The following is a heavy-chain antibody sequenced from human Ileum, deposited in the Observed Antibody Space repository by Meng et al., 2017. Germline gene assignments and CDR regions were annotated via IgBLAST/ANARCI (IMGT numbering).Heavy chain of an antibody. J-gene: IGHJ4*02. D-gene: IGHD6-19*01. CDR2: INHSGST. Sequence: QLQQWGAGLLKPSETLPLTCAVYGGSFSGYYWSWIRQPPGKGLEWIGEINHSGSTNYNPSLKSQVTISVDTSKNQFSLKLSSVTAADTAVYYCARTRRGSSGWYMGYWGQGTLVTVSS. CDR3: ARTRRGSSGWYMGY. V-gene: IGHV4-34*01. CDR1: GGSFSGYY.